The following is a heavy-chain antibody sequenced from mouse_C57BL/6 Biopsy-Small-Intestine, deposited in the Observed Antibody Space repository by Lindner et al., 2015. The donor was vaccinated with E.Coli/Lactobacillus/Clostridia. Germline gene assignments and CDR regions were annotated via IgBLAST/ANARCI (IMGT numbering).Heavy chain of an antibody. CDR1: GYTLTTYW. J-gene: IGHJ4*01. V-gene: IGHV1-7*01. D-gene: IGHD3-1*01. Sequence: VQLQESGAELAKPGASVKLSCKASGYTLTTYWIHWVTQRPGQGLEWIGYINPSSGYSEYNQKFKDKATLTADKSSSTAYMQLSSLTYEDSAVYYCARSGAFRSMDYWGQGTSVTVSS. CDR2: INPSSGYS. CDR3: ARSGAFRSMDY.